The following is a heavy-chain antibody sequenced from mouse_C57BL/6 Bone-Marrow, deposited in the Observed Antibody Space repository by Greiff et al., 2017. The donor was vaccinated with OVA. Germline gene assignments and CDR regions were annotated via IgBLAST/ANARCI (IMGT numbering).Heavy chain of an antibody. D-gene: IGHD1-2*01. Sequence: VQLQQSGPELVKPGASVKISCKASGYTFTDYYMNWVKQSHGKSLEWIGDINPNNGGTSYNQKFKGKATLTVDKSSSTAYMELRSLTSEDSAVYYCARRGSWADGLDYWGQGTTLTVSS. CDR3: ARRGSWADGLDY. CDR1: GYTFTDYY. CDR2: INPNNGGT. J-gene: IGHJ2*01. V-gene: IGHV1-26*01.